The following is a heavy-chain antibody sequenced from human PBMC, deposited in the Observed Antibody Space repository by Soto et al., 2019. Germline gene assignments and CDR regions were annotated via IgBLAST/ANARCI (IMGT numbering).Heavy chain of an antibody. J-gene: IGHJ6*03. V-gene: IGHV4-34*01. D-gene: IGHD3-3*01. CDR3: ARKAGVLESYYYYYMDV. CDR1: GGSFSGYY. Sequence: SETLSLTCAVYGGSFSGYYWSWIRQPPGKGLEWIGEINHSGSTNYNPSLKSRVTISVDTSKNQFSLKLSSVTAADTAVYYCARKAGVLESYYYYYMDVWGKGTTVTVSS. CDR2: INHSGST.